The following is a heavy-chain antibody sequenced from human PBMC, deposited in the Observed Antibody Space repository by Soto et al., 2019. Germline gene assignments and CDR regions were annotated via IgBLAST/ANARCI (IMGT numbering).Heavy chain of an antibody. Sequence: QVQLVESGGGVVQPGRSLRLSCAASGFTFSSYGMHWVRQAPGKGLEWVAVIWYEGSNKYYADSVKGRFTISRDNSKNTLYLQMNRLRAEDTAVYYCARDLYYYDSSGYPDAFDIWGQGTMVTVSS. CDR2: IWYEGSNK. CDR1: GFTFSSYG. CDR3: ARDLYYYDSSGYPDAFDI. D-gene: IGHD3-22*01. V-gene: IGHV3-33*01. J-gene: IGHJ3*02.